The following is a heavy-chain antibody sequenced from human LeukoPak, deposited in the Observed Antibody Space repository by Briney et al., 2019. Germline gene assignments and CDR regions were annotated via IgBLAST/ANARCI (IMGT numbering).Heavy chain of an antibody. J-gene: IGHJ4*02. CDR1: GFSFSTNG. V-gene: IGHV3-30*03. CDR2: ISYEGSHK. D-gene: IGHD4-23*01. Sequence: PGGSLRLSCSASGFSFSTNGMHWGRQAPGKGLEWVATISYEGSHKYYPDSVKGRFTISRDNSKNNLYLEMNSLRADDTAVYYCVNSRMTTVVTSGLPDFDQWGQGTLVTVAS. CDR3: VNSRMTTVVTSGLPDFDQ.